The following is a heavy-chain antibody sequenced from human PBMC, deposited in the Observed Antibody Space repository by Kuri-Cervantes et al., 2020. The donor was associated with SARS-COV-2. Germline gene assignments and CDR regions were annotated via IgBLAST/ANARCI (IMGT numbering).Heavy chain of an antibody. J-gene: IGHJ4*02. D-gene: IGHD2-8*01. CDR2: IIPIFGTA. CDR3: ARAGWATGCTNGVCYTPYFDY. V-gene: IGHV1-69*13. Sequence: SVKVSCKASGGTFSSYAISWVRQAPGQGLEWMGGIIPIFGTANYAQKFQGRVTITADDSTSTAYMELSSLRSEDTAVYYCARAGWATGCTNGVCYTPYFDYWGQGTLVTVSS. CDR1: GGTFSSYA.